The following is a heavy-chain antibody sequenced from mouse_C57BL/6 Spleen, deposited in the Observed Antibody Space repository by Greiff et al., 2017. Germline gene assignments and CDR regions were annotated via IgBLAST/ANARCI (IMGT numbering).Heavy chain of an antibody. CDR3: AREGNYYGSSTFAY. V-gene: IGHV5-17*01. CDR2: ISSGSSTI. Sequence: EVQVVESGGGLVKPGGSLKLSCAASGFTFSDYGMHWVRQAPEKGLEWVAYISSGSSTIYYADTVKGRFTISRDNAKNTLFLQMTSLRSEDTAMYYCAREGNYYGSSTFAYRGQGTLVTVSA. D-gene: IGHD1-1*01. J-gene: IGHJ3*01. CDR1: GFTFSDYG.